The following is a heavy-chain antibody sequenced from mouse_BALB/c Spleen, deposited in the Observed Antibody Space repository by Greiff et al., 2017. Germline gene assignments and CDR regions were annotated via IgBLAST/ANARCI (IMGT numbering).Heavy chain of an antibody. CDR2: ISSGSSTI. V-gene: IGHV5-17*02. CDR1: GFTFSSFG. J-gene: IGHJ3*01. Sequence: EVQGVESGGGLVQPGGSRKLSCAASGFTFSSFGMHWVRQAPEKGLEWVAYISSGSSTIYYADTVKGRFTISRDNPKNTLFLQMTSLRSEDTAMYYCARDRYRYDGAWFAYWGQGTLVTVSA. CDR3: ARDRYRYDGAWFAY. D-gene: IGHD2-14*01.